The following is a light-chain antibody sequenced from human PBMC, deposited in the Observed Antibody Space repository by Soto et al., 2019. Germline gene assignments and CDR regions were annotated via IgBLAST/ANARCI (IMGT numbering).Light chain of an antibody. Sequence: QSALTQPASVSGSPGQSITISCSGTSSDVGGSNYVSWYQQHPGEAPKLIIYDVSYRPSGVSNRFSGSKSGNTASLTISGLQAEDEAQYCCSSYTSSAPGVLFGGGTKLTVL. V-gene: IGLV2-14*03. CDR2: DVS. J-gene: IGLJ2*01. CDR3: SSYTSSAPGVL. CDR1: SSDVGGSNY.